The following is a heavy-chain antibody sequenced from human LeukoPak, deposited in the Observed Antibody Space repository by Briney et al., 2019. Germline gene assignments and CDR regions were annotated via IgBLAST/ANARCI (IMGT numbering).Heavy chain of an antibody. CDR1: GFTFSSYW. D-gene: IGHD2-15*01. V-gene: IGHV3-74*01. CDR2: INSDGSST. Sequence: PGGSLRLSWAASGFTFSSYWMHWVRQAPEKGLVWVSRINSDGSSTSYADSVKGRFTISRDNAKNTLYLQMNSLRAEDTAVYYCARDLTYSTFDYWGQGTLVTVSS. J-gene: IGHJ4*02. CDR3: ARDLTYSTFDY.